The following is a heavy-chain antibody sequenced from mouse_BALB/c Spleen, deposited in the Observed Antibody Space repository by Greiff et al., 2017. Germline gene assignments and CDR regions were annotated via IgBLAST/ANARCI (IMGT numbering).Heavy chain of an antibody. CDR2: IDPANGNT. J-gene: IGHJ1*01. V-gene: IGHV14-3*02. Sequence: VQLKESGAELVKPGASVKLSCTASGFNIKDTYMHWVKQRPEQGLEWIGRIDPANGNTKYDPKFQGKATITADTSSNTAYLQLSSLTSEDTAVYYCARGDGNRYFDVWGAGTTVTVSS. CDR1: GFNIKDTY. CDR3: ARGDGNRYFDV. D-gene: IGHD2-1*01.